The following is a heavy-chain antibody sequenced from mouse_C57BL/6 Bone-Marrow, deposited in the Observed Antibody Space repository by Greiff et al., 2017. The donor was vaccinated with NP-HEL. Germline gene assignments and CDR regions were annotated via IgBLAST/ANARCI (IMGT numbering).Heavy chain of an antibody. CDR2: ISYDGSN. CDR1: GYSITSGYY. Sequence: EVKLQESGPGLVKPSQSLSLTCSVTGYSITSGYYWNWIRQFPGNKLEWMGYISYDGSNNYNPSLKNRISITLDTSKNQFFLKLNSVTTEDTATYYCARAHYYGSRRDYAMDYWGQGTSVTVSS. D-gene: IGHD1-1*01. CDR3: ARAHYYGSRRDYAMDY. V-gene: IGHV3-6*01. J-gene: IGHJ4*01.